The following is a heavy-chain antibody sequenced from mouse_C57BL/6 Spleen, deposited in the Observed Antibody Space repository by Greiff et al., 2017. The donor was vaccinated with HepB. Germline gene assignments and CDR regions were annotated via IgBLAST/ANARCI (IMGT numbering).Heavy chain of an antibody. V-gene: IGHV1-82*01. Sequence: QVQLQQSGPELVKPGASVKISCKASGYAFSSSWMNWVKQRPGKGLEWIGRIYPGDGNTNYNEKFKGKATLAADKSSSSAYMQLSSLTSEDSAVYFCARGTTVVAPFDYWGQGTSLTVSS. CDR2: IYPGDGNT. CDR3: ARGTTVVAPFDY. CDR1: GYAFSSSW. D-gene: IGHD1-1*01. J-gene: IGHJ2*02.